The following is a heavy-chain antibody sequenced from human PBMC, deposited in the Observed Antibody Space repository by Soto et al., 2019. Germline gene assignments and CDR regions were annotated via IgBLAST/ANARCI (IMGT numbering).Heavy chain of an antibody. V-gene: IGHV4-34*01. D-gene: IGHD3-9*01. CDR1: GGSFSGYY. CDR2: INHSGST. Sequence: QVQLQQWGAGLLKPSETLSLTCAVYGGSFSGYYWSWIRQPPGKGLEWIGEINHSGSTNYNPSLKNRVTISVDTSKNQFSLKLSSVTAADTAVYYCARVSPILRRYNWFDPWGHGTLVTVSS. CDR3: ARVSPILRRYNWFDP. J-gene: IGHJ5*02.